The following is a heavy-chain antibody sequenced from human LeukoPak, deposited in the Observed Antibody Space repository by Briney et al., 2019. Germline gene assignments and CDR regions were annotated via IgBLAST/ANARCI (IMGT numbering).Heavy chain of an antibody. J-gene: IGHJ4*02. CDR1: GLTFSSYG. Sequence: GGSLRLSCAASGLTFSSYGMHWVRQAPGKGLEWVAFIQYDGSNKYYTDSVKGRFTISRDNSRNTMYVQMNSLRPEDTAVYYCAKDSAVVAATPENYFDYWGQGTLVTVSS. D-gene: IGHD2-15*01. V-gene: IGHV3-30*02. CDR3: AKDSAVVAATPENYFDY. CDR2: IQYDGSNK.